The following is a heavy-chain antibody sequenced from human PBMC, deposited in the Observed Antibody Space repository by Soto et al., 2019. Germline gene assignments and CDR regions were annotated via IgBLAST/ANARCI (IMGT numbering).Heavy chain of an antibody. CDR3: PKKGGGDYILGY. V-gene: IGHV2-5*02. CDR1: GFSLSTNGVG. Sequence: QITLKESGPTLVKPTQTLTLTCTFSGFSLSTNGVGVGWIRQPPGKALEWLALIYWDDSKEYSPSLKSRLTITKDTSRNQVVLTITNMDPVDTATYYCPKKGGGDYILGYWGQGTLVTVSS. J-gene: IGHJ4*02. D-gene: IGHD4-17*01. CDR2: IYWDDSK.